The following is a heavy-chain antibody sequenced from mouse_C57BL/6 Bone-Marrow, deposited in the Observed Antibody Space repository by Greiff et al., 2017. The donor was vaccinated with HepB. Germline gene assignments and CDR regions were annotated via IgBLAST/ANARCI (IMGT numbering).Heavy chain of an antibody. CDR3: TRGLCPSFAY. J-gene: IGHJ3*01. Sequence: DVHLVESGEGLVKPGGSLKLSCAASGFTFSSYAMSWVRQTPEKRLEWVAYISSGGDYIYYADTVKGRFTISRDNARNTLYLQMSSLKSEDTAMYYCTRGLCPSFAYWGQGTLVTVSA. CDR1: GFTFSSYA. D-gene: IGHD1-1*02. V-gene: IGHV5-9-1*02. CDR2: ISSGGDYI.